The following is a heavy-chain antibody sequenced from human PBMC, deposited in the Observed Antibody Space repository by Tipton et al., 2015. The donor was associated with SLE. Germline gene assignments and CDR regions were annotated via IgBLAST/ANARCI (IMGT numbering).Heavy chain of an antibody. V-gene: IGHV4-38-2*01. CDR2: ISQSGSA. Sequence: GLVKPSETLSLSCDVSGFSISSGYYWGWIRQPPGKGLEWIGSISQSGSAYYNASLKSRNSMSIDTWKNQVFLRLNSVTAADTAAYYCARHDYDDNGYYMHYFDYWGQGTLVTVSS. CDR3: ARHDYDDNGYYMHYFDY. D-gene: IGHD3-22*01. J-gene: IGHJ4*02. CDR1: GFSISSGYY.